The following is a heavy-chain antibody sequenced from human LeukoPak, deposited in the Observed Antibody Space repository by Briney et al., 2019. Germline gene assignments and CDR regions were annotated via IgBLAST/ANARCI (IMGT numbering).Heavy chain of an antibody. V-gene: IGHV3-49*03. CDR2: SRSKAYGGTT. D-gene: IGHD6-19*01. Sequence: GGSLRLSCTASGFTFGDYAMNWFRQAPGKGLEWVGFSRSKAYGGTTEYAASVKGRFTISRDDSKNIAYLQMNSLKTEDTAVYYCGSGSGWYSPDYWGQGTLVAVSS. CDR3: GSGSGWYSPDY. CDR1: GFTFGDYA. J-gene: IGHJ4*02.